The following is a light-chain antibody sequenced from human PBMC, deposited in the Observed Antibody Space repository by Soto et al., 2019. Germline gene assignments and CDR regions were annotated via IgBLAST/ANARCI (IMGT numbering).Light chain of an antibody. CDR2: EVT. J-gene: IGLJ3*02. V-gene: IGLV2-14*01. Sequence: QSVLTQPASVSGSPGQSITISCTGTSSDLGGSNYVSWYQQHPGNAPKLVIYEVTNRPSGVSTRFSGSKSGNTASLTISGLQPDDEADYYCSSFTSSSTVVFGGGTKLTVL. CDR3: SSFTSSSTVV. CDR1: SSDLGGSNY.